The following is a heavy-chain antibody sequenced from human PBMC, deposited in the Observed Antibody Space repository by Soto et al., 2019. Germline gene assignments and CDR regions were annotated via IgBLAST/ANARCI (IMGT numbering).Heavy chain of an antibody. V-gene: IGHV4-34*01. CDR1: GGSFSGYY. D-gene: IGHD5-12*01. CDR3: ERRGWLQLFAAFDI. CDR2: INHSGST. J-gene: IGHJ3*02. Sequence: SETLSLTCAVYGGSFSGYYWSWIRQPPGKGLEWIGEINHSGSTNYNPSLKSRVTISVDTSKNQFYLKLSSVTAADTAVYYCERRGWLQLFAAFDIWGQGTMVTVS.